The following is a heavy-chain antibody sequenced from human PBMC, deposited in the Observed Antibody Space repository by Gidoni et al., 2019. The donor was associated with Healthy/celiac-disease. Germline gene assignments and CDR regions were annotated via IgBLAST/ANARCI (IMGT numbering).Heavy chain of an antibody. CDR2: IIPIVGKA. J-gene: IGHJ4*02. D-gene: IGHD1-26*01. V-gene: IGHV1-69*01. Sequence: QVHLVQSGAEVKKPGSSVKVSCKASGCTFSSYAISWVRQAPGQGLEWRGGIIPIVGKANYAQKFQGRVTITADESTSTAYMELSSLRSEDTAVYYCASGVRSIVGAIGSAYWGQGTLVTVSS. CDR3: ASGVRSIVGAIGSAY. CDR1: GCTFSSYA.